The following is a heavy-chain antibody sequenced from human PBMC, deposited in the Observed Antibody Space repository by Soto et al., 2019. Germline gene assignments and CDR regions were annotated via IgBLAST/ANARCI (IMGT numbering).Heavy chain of an antibody. CDR1: GGSFSGYY. Sequence: LSLTCAVYGGSFSGYYWSWIRQPPGKGLEWIGEINHSGSTNYNPSLKSRVTISVDTSKNQFSLKLSSVTAADTAVYYCARGIPRMAMVRLPYFDYWGQGTLVTVSS. J-gene: IGHJ4*02. CDR2: INHSGST. CDR3: ARGIPRMAMVRLPYFDY. D-gene: IGHD5-18*01. V-gene: IGHV4-34*01.